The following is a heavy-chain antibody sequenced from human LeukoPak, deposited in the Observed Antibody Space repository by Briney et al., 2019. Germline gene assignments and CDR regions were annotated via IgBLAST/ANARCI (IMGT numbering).Heavy chain of an antibody. J-gene: IGHJ4*02. D-gene: IGHD1-1*01. CDR2: IYTSGST. V-gene: IGHV4-4*07. CDR3: ARARTTIDRFYFDY. CDR1: GGSISSYY. Sequence: SETLSLTCTVSGGSISSYYWSWIRQPAGKGLEWIGRIYTSGSTNYNPSLKSRVTMSVDTSKNQFSLKLSSVTAADTAVYYCARARTTIDRFYFDYWGQGTLVTVSS.